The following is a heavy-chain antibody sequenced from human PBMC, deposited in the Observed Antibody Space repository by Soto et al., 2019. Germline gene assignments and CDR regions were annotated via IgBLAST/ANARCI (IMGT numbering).Heavy chain of an antibody. CDR1: GFTFSGSA. V-gene: IGHV3-73*01. J-gene: IGHJ6*02. Sequence: PGGSLRLSCAASGFTFSGSAMHWVRQASGKGLEWVGRIRIKANSYATAYAASVKGRFTISRDDSKNTAYLQMNSLKTEDTAVYYCTRQTPYCSSTSCYEILYYYYGMDVWGQGTTVTVSS. D-gene: IGHD2-2*01. CDR3: TRQTPYCSSTSCYEILYYYYGMDV. CDR2: IRIKANSYAT.